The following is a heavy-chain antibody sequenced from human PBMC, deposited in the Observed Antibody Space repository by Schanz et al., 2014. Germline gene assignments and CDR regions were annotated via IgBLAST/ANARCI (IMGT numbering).Heavy chain of an antibody. CDR3: TRGGYSYALSAFDI. J-gene: IGHJ3*02. CDR1: GYTFVSYS. Sequence: QVQLVQSGAEVKKPGASVKVSCKASGYTFVSYSMHWVRQAPGQGLEWMGGVIPMLGITNYAERFQGRVTITADTSTAYMELSSLRSDDTALYYCTRGGYSYALSAFDIWGQGTMVTVSS. V-gene: IGHV1-69*10. D-gene: IGHD5-18*01. CDR2: VIPMLGIT.